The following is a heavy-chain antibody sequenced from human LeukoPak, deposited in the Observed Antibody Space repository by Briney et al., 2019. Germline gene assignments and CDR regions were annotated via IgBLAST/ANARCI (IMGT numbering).Heavy chain of an antibody. CDR3: ARGLINGHDFDY. J-gene: IGHJ4*02. CDR1: GGTFSSYA. Sequence: SVKVSCKASGGTFSSYAISWVRQAPGQGLEWMGRIIPILGIANYAQKFQGRVTMTRDTSTSTVYMELSSLRSEDTAVYYCARGLINGHDFDYWGQGTLVTVSS. D-gene: IGHD5-12*01. CDR2: IIPILGIA. V-gene: IGHV1-69*04.